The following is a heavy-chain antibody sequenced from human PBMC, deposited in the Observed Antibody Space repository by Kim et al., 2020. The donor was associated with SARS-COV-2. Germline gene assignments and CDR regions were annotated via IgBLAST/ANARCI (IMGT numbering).Heavy chain of an antibody. CDR1: GFTFSSYG. D-gene: IGHD6-19*01. Sequence: GGSLRLSCAPSGFTFSSYGMHWVRQAPGKGLEWVAVISYDGSNKYYADSVKGRFTISRDNSKNTLYLQMNSLRAEDTAVYYCAKDLVPLRIAVAGYYYYYGMDVWGQGTTVTVSS. CDR3: AKDLVPLRIAVAGYYYYYGMDV. CDR2: ISYDGSNK. V-gene: IGHV3-30*18. J-gene: IGHJ6*02.